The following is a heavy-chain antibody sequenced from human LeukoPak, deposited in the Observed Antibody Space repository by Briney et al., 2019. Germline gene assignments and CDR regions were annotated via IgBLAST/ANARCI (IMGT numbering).Heavy chain of an antibody. Sequence: GGSLRLSCAASGFTFSSYAMHWVRQAPGKGLEYVSAISSNGGSTYYANSVKGRFTISRDNSKITLYLQMGRLRAEDMAVYYCARDLRERAIAAAVKYYYYYGMDVWGQGTTVTVSS. CDR1: GFTFSSYA. V-gene: IGHV3-64*01. CDR2: ISSNGGST. J-gene: IGHJ6*02. D-gene: IGHD6-13*01. CDR3: ARDLRERAIAAAVKYYYYYGMDV.